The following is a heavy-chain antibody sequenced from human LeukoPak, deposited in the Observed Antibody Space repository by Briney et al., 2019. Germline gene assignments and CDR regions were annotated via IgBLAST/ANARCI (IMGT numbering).Heavy chain of an antibody. CDR2: INPNSGGT. Sequence: ASVKVSCKASGYTFTSYGISWVRQAPGQGLEWMGWINPNSGGTKYPQKFQGRVTMTRDTSISTAYLEVSRLSSDDTAVYYCARKYDILTGQSNWFDPWGQGTLVTVSS. CDR1: GYTFTSYG. J-gene: IGHJ5*02. D-gene: IGHD3-9*01. CDR3: ARKYDILTGQSNWFDP. V-gene: IGHV1-2*02.